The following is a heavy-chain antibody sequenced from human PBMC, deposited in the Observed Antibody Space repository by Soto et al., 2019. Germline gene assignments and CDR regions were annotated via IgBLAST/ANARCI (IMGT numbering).Heavy chain of an antibody. Sequence: QVQLVESGGGVVQPGRSLRLSCAASGFTFSSYGMHWVRQAPGKGLEWVALISYDGTNKYYADSVKGRFTISRDNSKNTLYLQMHSLRAEDTAVYYCAKDENSSSWPNYYDYGMDVWGQGTTVTVSS. V-gene: IGHV3-30*18. D-gene: IGHD6-13*01. CDR2: ISYDGTNK. CDR3: AKDENSSSWPNYYDYGMDV. J-gene: IGHJ6*02. CDR1: GFTFSSYG.